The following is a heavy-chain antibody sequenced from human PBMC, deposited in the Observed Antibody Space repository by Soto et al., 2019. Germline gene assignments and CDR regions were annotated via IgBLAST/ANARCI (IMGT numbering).Heavy chain of an antibody. Sequence: GGSLKLSCAASGFTFNSYAMNWVRQAPGKGLEWVSSISSSSSYIYYADSVKGRFTISRDNAKNSLYLQMNSLRVEDTAMYYCARDCTTFIYSCFDPWGQGTLVTVSS. D-gene: IGHD2-2*01. J-gene: IGHJ5*02. CDR1: GFTFNSYA. V-gene: IGHV3-21*01. CDR3: ARDCTTFIYSCFDP. CDR2: ISSSSSYI.